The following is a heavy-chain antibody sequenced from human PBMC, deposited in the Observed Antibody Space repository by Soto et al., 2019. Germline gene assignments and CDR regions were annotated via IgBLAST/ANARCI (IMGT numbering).Heavy chain of an antibody. CDR3: ATGIAAAGDWFDP. J-gene: IGHJ5*02. CDR1: GGTFSSYA. CDR2: IIPIFGTA. V-gene: IGHV1-69*13. Sequence: ASVKVSCKASGGTFSSYAISWVRQAPGQGLEWMGGIIPIFGTANYAQKFQGRVTITADESTSTAYMELSSLRSEDTAVYYCATGIAAAGDWFDPWGQGTLVTVSS. D-gene: IGHD6-13*01.